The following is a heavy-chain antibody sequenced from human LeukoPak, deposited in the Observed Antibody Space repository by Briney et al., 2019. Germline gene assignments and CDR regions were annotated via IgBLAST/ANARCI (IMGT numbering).Heavy chain of an antibody. Sequence: GGSLRLSCAASGFTFSSYAMSWVRQAPGKGLEWVSTISNSDGSTYYADSVKGRFSISRDNAKNSLYLQMNSLRAEDTAVYYCARVGWREYAFDIWGQGTMVTVSS. D-gene: IGHD3-10*01. J-gene: IGHJ3*02. V-gene: IGHV3-23*01. CDR2: ISNSDGST. CDR3: ARVGWREYAFDI. CDR1: GFTFSSYA.